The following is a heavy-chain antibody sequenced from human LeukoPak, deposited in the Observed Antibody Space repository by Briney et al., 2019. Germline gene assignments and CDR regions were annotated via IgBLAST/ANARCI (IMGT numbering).Heavy chain of an antibody. J-gene: IGHJ4*02. CDR1: GGSISSSSYY. D-gene: IGHD6-13*01. V-gene: IGHV4-39*01. CDR2: IYYSGST. Sequence: SETLSLTCTVSGGSISSSSYYWGWIRPPPGKGLEWIGSIYYSGSTYYNPSLKSRVTISVDTSKNLFSLKLSSVTAADSAVYYCATHVGSDPKLGLLRSSPVRYWGQGTLVTVSS. CDR3: ATHVGSDPKLGLLRSSPVRY.